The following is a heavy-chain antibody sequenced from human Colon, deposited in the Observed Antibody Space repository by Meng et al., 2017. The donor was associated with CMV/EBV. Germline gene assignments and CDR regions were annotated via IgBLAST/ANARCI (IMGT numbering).Heavy chain of an antibody. V-gene: IGHV3-11*05. Sequence: VLLVQCGGNLVHAVGSLRLSCAASGFIFSDYYMTWIREAPGKGLEWVSYISPTGSDTNYADSVRGRFTISRDNAKNSLFLQMSSLTAEDTAVYYCVKGHTMINPWGQGTLVTVSS. CDR2: ISPTGSDT. CDR3: VKGHTMINP. CDR1: GFIFSDYY. J-gene: IGHJ5*02. D-gene: IGHD3-16*01.